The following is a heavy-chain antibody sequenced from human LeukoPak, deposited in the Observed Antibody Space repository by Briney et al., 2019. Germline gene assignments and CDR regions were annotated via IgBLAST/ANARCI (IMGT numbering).Heavy chain of an antibody. CDR1: GYTFTSYG. J-gene: IGHJ6*02. V-gene: IGHV1-69*13. D-gene: IGHD6-13*01. Sequence: GASVKVSCKASGYTFTSYGISWVRQAPGQGLEWMGGIIPIFGTANYAQKFQGRVTITADESTSTAYMELSSLRSEDTAVYYCARPAGIAAADYYYYGMDVWGQGTTVTVSS. CDR3: ARPAGIAAADYYYYGMDV. CDR2: IIPIFGTA.